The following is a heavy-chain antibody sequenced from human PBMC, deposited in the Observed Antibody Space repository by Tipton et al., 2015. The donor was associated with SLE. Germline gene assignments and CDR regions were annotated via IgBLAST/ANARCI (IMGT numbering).Heavy chain of an antibody. CDR1: GGSISSGSYY. CDR3: ARGVAIYWITYYDYYMDV. J-gene: IGHJ6*03. Sequence: TLSLTCTVSGGSISSGSYYWSWIRQPAGKGLEWIGRIYTSGSTNYNPSLKSRVTISVDTSKNQFSLTLTSVTAADTGVYYCARGVAIYWITYYDYYMDVWGKGTTVTVSS. V-gene: IGHV4-61*02. CDR2: IYTSGST. D-gene: IGHD2-2*03.